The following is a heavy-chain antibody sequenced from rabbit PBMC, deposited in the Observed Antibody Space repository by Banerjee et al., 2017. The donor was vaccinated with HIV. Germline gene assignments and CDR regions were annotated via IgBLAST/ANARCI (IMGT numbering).Heavy chain of an antibody. CDR2: IYAGSSGST. J-gene: IGHJ4*01. Sequence: QSLEESGGDLVKPGASLTLTCTASGFSFSSNTMFWVRQAPGKGLEWIACIYAGSSGSTSYASWAKGRFTISKTSSTTVTLQMTSLTAADTASYFCARDLAGVIGWNFNLWGPGTLVTVS. D-gene: IGHD4-1*01. CDR1: GFSFSSNT. V-gene: IGHV1S40*01. CDR3: ARDLAGVIGWNFNL.